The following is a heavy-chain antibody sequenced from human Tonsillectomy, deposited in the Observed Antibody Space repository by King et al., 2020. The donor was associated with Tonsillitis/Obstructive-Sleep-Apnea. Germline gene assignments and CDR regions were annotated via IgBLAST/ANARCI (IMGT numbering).Heavy chain of an antibody. V-gene: IGHV3-30*18. D-gene: IGHD1-1*01. CDR2: ISYDGSNK. J-gene: IGHJ6*02. Sequence: VQLVESGGGVVQPGRSLRLSCAASGFTFSSYGMHWVRQAPGKGLEWVAVISYDGSNKYYADSVKGRFTISRDNSKNTLYLQMNSLRAEDTAVYYCAKDFYPNWNYYGMDVWAQGTTVTVSS. CDR3: AKDFYPNWNYYGMDV. CDR1: GFTFSSYG.